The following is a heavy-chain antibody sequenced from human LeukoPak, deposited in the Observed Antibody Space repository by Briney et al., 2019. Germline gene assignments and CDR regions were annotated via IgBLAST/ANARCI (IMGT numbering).Heavy chain of an antibody. D-gene: IGHD6-6*01. V-gene: IGHV1-2*02. CDR3: AREHSSSSGKVFDY. J-gene: IGHJ4*02. CDR1: GYTFPGYY. CDR2: INPNSGAT. Sequence: ASVKVSCKASGYTFPGYYMHWVRQAPGQGLEWMGWINPNSGATNYAQKFQGRVTMTRDTSISTAYMELSRLKSDDTAVYYCAREHSSSSGKVFDYWGQGTLVTVSS.